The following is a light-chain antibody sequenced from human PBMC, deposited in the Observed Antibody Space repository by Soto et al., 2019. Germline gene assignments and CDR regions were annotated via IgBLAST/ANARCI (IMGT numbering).Light chain of an antibody. Sequence: EIVLTQSPGTLSLSPGERATLSCRASQSVSSSYLVWHQQKPGQAPRLLIYAASRRATGIPDRFSGSGSGTDFTLTISRLEPEDFAVYYCQQRSNWPPITFGQGTRLEIK. CDR3: QQRSNWPPIT. CDR1: QSVSSSY. V-gene: IGKV3D-20*02. CDR2: AAS. J-gene: IGKJ5*01.